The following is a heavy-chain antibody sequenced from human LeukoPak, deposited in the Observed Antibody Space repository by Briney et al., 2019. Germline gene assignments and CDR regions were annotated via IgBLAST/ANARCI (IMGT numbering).Heavy chain of an antibody. J-gene: IGHJ4*02. CDR3: ARDNYDILTGYYSPQYFDY. D-gene: IGHD3-9*01. CDR1: GFTFSSYA. V-gene: IGHV3-21*01. Sequence: GGSLRLSCAASGFTFSSYAMSWVRQAPGKGLEWVSSISSSSSYIYYADSVKGRFTISRDNAKNSLYLQMNSLRAEDTAVYYCARDNYDILTGYYSPQYFDYWGQGTLVTVSS. CDR2: ISSSSSYI.